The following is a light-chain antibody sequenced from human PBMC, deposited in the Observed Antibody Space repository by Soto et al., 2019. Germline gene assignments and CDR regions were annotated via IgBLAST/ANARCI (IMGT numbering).Light chain of an antibody. Sequence: DIQMTQSPSSLSASVGARVTMTCRASENIGSHLKWYQQKPGQAPNVLIYAVSSLQSGGPSRFSGSGSGTKFPLTITSLQPADFATYYCQQSYSAPQFTFGPGTKVDIK. J-gene: IGKJ3*01. V-gene: IGKV1-39*01. CDR3: QQSYSAPQFT. CDR1: ENIGSH. CDR2: AVS.